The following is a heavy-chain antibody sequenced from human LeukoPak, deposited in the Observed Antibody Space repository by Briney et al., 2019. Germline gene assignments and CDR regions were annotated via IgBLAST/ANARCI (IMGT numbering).Heavy chain of an antibody. D-gene: IGHD2-2*01. V-gene: IGHV1-69*04. CDR1: GGTFSSYA. CDR3: AREIVVVPSAMGFDP. CDR2: IIPILGIA. Sequence: SVKVSCKASGGTFSSYAISWVRQAPGQGLEWMGRIIPILGIANYAQKFQGRVTITADKSTSTAYMELSSLRSEDTAVYYCAREIVVVPSAMGFDPWGQGTLVTVSS. J-gene: IGHJ5*02.